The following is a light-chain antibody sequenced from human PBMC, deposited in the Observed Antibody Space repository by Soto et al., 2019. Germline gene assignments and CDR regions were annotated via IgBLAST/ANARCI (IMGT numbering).Light chain of an antibody. Sequence: EIVMTQSPATLSVSPGERATLSCRASQSVSSNLAWYQQKPGQAPRLLIYGASTRATGIPARFSGSGAGTEYTLTSSSLQSEDLAEEYGQQDNNWPLTFGGGTKVEIK. CDR3: QQDNNWPLT. V-gene: IGKV3-15*01. CDR2: GAS. J-gene: IGKJ4*01. CDR1: QSVSSN.